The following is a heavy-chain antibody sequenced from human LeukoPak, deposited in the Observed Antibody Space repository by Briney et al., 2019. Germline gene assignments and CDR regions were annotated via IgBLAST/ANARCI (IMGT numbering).Heavy chain of an antibody. V-gene: IGHV1-69*06. CDR1: GGTFSSYA. D-gene: IGHD3-9*01. J-gene: IGHJ4*02. CDR3: ARGSRPVYNLLTGKRYFDY. Sequence: SVKVSCKASGGTFSSYAISWVRQAPGQGLEWMGGIIPIFGTANYAQKFQGRVTITADKSTSTVYMELSSLRSEDTAVYYCARGSRPVYNLLTGKRYFDYWGQGTLLTVSS. CDR2: IIPIFGTA.